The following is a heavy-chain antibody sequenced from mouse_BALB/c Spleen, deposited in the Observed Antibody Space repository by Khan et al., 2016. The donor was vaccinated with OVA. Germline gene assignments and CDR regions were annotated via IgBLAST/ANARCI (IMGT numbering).Heavy chain of an antibody. CDR1: GYTFTDFT. J-gene: IGHJ3*01. Sequence: VQLKESGAELVRPGVSVKISCKGSGYTFTDFTMHWVKQSHAKSVEWIGVISTYYGDATYNQKFKGKATMTVDKSSSTAYMELARLTSEDSAIYYCAKGGGGDRFAYWGQGTLVTVSA. CDR3: AKGGGGDRFAY. CDR2: ISTYYGDA. V-gene: IGHV1S137*01.